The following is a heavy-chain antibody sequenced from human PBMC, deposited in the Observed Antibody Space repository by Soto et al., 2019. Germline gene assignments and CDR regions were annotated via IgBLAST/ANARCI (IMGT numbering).Heavy chain of an antibody. V-gene: IGHV3-48*01. D-gene: IGHD7-27*01. CDR2: ISSSSSVI. CDR3: ARDLSWGSNWYYYMDV. Sequence: VGVLRRTCQTPGILLSECAMKWVRQALVKGLEWVSYISSSSSVIDYADSVKGRFTVSRDNARNSLYLQMNSLRAEDTAVYYCARDLSWGSNWYYYMDVWGKGTTVTVS. CDR1: GILLSECA. J-gene: IGHJ6*03.